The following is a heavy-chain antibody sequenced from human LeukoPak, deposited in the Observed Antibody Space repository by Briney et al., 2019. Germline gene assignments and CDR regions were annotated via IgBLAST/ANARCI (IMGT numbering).Heavy chain of an antibody. J-gene: IGHJ4*02. V-gene: IGHV3-23*01. CDR3: ARDRGYSCGY. CDR2: ISGSGDST. D-gene: IGHD5-18*01. Sequence: GGSLRLSCAASGFTFSSYAMSWVRQAPGKGLEWVSTISGSGDSTYYADSVKGRFTISRDNSKNTLYLQMNSLRAEDTAVYYCARDRGYSCGYWGQGTLVTVSS. CDR1: GFTFSSYA.